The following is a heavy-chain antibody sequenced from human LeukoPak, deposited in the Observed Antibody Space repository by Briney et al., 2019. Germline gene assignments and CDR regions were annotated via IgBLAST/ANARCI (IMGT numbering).Heavy chain of an antibody. CDR2: ISSSSSYI. D-gene: IGHD3-22*01. CDR1: GFAFTTFS. V-gene: IGHV3-21*01. J-gene: IGHJ3*02. CDR3: ARDGPPYYYDSSGSAAFDI. Sequence: GGSLRLSCAASGFAFTTFSMNWVRQAPGKGLEWVSSISSSSSYIYYADSVKGRFTISRDNARNSLFLQMNSLRAEDTALYYCARDGPPYYYDSSGSAAFDIWGPGTVVTVSS.